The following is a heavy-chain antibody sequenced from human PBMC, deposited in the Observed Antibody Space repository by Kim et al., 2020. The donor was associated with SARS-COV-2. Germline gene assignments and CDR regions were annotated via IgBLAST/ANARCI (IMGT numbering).Heavy chain of an antibody. CDR3: AIQRWTGSDRFDY. J-gene: IGHJ4*02. CDR2: IKSDGSET. D-gene: IGHD3-10*01. V-gene: IGHV3-7*03. CDR1: GFSFSASW. Sequence: GGSLRLSCAASGFSFSASWMAWVRQAPGKGLEWVATIKSDGSETYYMDSVRGRFTISRDNIKKSLYLQMDGLRAEDTAIFYCAIQRWTGSDRFDYWGQGTLVTVSS.